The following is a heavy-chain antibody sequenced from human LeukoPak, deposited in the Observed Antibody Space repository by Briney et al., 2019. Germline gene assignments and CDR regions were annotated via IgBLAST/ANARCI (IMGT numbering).Heavy chain of an antibody. CDR1: GFTFSSYE. Sequence: PGGSLRLSCAASGFTFSSYEMNWVRQAPGKGLEWVSYISSSGSTIYYADSVKGRFTISRDNAKNSLYLQMNSLRAEDTAVYYCAREAAYYCGSGSYSNWFDPWGQGTLVTVSS. D-gene: IGHD3-10*01. J-gene: IGHJ5*02. CDR3: AREAAYYCGSGSYSNWFDP. CDR2: ISSSGSTI. V-gene: IGHV3-48*03.